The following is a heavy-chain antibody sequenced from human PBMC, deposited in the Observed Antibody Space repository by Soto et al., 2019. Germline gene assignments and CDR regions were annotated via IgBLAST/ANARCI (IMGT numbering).Heavy chain of an antibody. Sequence: QVQLVQSGAEVKKPGSSVKVSCKASGGTFSSYTISWVRQAPGQGLEWMGRIIPILGIANYAQKFQGRVTITADKSTSTAYMELSSLRSEDTAVYYCSYCSGGSCPGYYYGMDVWGQGTTVTVSS. CDR2: IIPILGIA. D-gene: IGHD2-15*01. V-gene: IGHV1-69*02. CDR3: SYCSGGSCPGYYYGMDV. J-gene: IGHJ6*02. CDR1: GGTFSSYT.